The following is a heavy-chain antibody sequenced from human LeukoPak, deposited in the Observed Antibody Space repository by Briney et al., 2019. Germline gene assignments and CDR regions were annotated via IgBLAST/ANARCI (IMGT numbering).Heavy chain of an antibody. J-gene: IGHJ4*02. CDR3: AKGGTSSVLYLDF. D-gene: IGHD2-2*01. CDR1: GFTFTTHG. CDR2: ISYDGGNI. V-gene: IGHV3-30*18. Sequence: PGGSLRLSCAVSGFTFTTHGMHCVRQAPGKGLEWVAFISYDGGNIYYAEAVKGRFTASRDNSKNTLFLQMNSLRAEDTAVYYCAKGGTSSVLYLDFWGQGTLVTVSS.